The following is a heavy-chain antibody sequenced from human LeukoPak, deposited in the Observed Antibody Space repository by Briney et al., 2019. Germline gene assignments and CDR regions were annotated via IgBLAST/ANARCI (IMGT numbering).Heavy chain of an antibody. J-gene: IGHJ4*02. CDR3: ALGYCSSTSCYNPYFDY. CDR2: IYWNDGK. D-gene: IGHD2-2*02. Sequence: SGPTLVNPTQTLTLTCTFSGSSISTSGVGVGWIRQPPGKALEWLALIYWNDGKRYSPSLKSRLTITKDTSKNQVVLTMTNMDPVDTATYYCALGYCSSTSCYNPYFDYWGQGTLVTVSS. CDR1: GSSISTSGVG. V-gene: IGHV2-5*01.